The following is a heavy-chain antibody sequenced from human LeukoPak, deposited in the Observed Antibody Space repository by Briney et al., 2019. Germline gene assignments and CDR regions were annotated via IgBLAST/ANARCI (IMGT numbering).Heavy chain of an antibody. CDR3: ARGRGVHDYGDY. V-gene: IGHV1-2*02. J-gene: IGHJ4*02. CDR1: GYTFTGYY. CDR2: INPNSGGT. Sequence: GASVKVSCKASGYTFTGYYMHWVRQAPGQGLEWMGWINPNSGGTNYAQKFQGRVTMTRDTSISTAYMELSSLRSEDTAVYYCARGRGVHDYGDYWGQGTLVTVSS. D-gene: IGHD1-1*01.